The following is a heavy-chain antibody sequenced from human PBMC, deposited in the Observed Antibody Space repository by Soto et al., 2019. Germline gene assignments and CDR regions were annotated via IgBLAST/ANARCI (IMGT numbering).Heavy chain of an antibody. D-gene: IGHD6-6*01. CDR3: ARGSSSSSSYYYYALDV. V-gene: IGHV1-69*05. CDR2: IIPIFGLG. J-gene: IGHJ6*01. Sequence: ASGKVCFKASGGPFDNYAISLVRQAPGQGLEWVGGIIPIFGLGNYPQRFQGRVTITTDEFRTTAYMDMSSLTSEDTAIYFCARGSSSSSSYYYYALDVWGQGTTVTVSS. CDR1: GGPFDNYA.